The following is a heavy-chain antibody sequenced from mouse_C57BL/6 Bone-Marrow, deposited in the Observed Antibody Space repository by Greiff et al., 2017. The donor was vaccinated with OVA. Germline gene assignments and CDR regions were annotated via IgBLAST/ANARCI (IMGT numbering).Heavy chain of an antibody. CDR3: ARETEDY. V-gene: IGHV1-69*01. J-gene: IGHJ2*01. CDR1: GYTFTSYW. CDR2: IDPSDSYT. Sequence: QVQLKQPGAELVMPGASVKLSCKASGYTFTSYWMHWVKQRPGQGLEWIGEIDPSDSYTNYNQKFKGKSTLTVDKSSSTAYMQLSSLTSEDSAVYYCARETEDYWGQGTTLTVSS.